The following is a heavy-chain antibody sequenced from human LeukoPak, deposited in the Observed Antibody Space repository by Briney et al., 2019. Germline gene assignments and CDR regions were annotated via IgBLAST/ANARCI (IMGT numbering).Heavy chain of an antibody. CDR2: LHSDGNNK. CDR1: GFTFISYG. J-gene: IGHJ1*01. Sequence: GGSLRLSCVASGFTFISYGMHWVRQTPGKGLEWVAFLHSDGNNKYYADAVKGRFTISRDNSKNTVHLQMNSLRPEDTAVYYCARSLSAREYFDHWGQGTLVTVSS. V-gene: IGHV3-30*02. D-gene: IGHD6-25*01. CDR3: ARSLSAREYFDH.